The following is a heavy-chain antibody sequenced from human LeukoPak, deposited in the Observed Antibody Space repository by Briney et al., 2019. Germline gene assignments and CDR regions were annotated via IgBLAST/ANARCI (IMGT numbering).Heavy chain of an antibody. CDR1: GFTFSSYG. D-gene: IGHD5-18*01. CDR3: ARDSHLSLQLWFEASGHFDY. V-gene: IGHV3-30*03. CDR2: ISYDGSNK. J-gene: IGHJ4*02. Sequence: GGSLRLSCAASGFTFSSYGMHWVRQAPGKGLEWVAVISYDGSNKYYADSVKGRFTISRDNAKNSLYLQMNSLRAEDTAVYYCARDSHLSLQLWFEASGHFDYWGQGTLVTVSS.